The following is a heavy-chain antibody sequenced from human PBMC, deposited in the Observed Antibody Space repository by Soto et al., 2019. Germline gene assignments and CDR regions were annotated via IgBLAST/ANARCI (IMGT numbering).Heavy chain of an antibody. D-gene: IGHD5-12*01. CDR3: AKASAWTTKYFEF. J-gene: IGHJ4*02. Sequence: EVQLLESGGGLVQPGGSLRLSCAASGFTFRSYAMRWVRQAPGKGLEWVSSISDSGDNTYYVDSVKGRFAISRDNSKNTHYLQMSSLRAEDTAVYFCAKASAWTTKYFEFWGQGTLGTVSS. V-gene: IGHV3-23*01. CDR2: ISDSGDNT. CDR1: GFTFRSYA.